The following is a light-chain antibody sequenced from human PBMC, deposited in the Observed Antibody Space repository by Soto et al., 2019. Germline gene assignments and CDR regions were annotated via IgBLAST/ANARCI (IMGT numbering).Light chain of an antibody. CDR3: SSYEGSNNFVV. CDR1: SSDVGAYSY. Sequence: QSVLTQPPSASGSPGQSVTISCTGTSSDVGAYSYVSWYQQHPGKAPKLMIYEVSKRPSGVPDRFSGSKSGNTASLTVSGLQAEDGADYYCSSYEGSNNFVVFGGGTKVTVL. CDR2: EVS. J-gene: IGLJ2*01. V-gene: IGLV2-8*01.